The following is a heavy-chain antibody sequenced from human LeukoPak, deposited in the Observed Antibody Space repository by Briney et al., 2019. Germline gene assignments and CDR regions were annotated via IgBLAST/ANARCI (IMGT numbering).Heavy chain of an antibody. J-gene: IGHJ4*02. CDR2: IKQDGSEK. V-gene: IGHV3-7*03. Sequence: GGSLRLSCAASGFTFSSYWMSWVRQAPGKGLEWVANIKQDGSEKYYVDSVKGRFTISRDNAKNSLYLQMNSLRAEDTAVYYCARETRVQRGYSYGLDYWGQGTLVTVSS. D-gene: IGHD5-18*01. CDR1: GFTFSSYW. CDR3: ARETRVQRGYSYGLDY.